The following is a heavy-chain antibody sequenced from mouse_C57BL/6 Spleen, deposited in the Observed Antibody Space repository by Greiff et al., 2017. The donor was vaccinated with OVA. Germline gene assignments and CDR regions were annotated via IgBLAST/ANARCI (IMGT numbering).Heavy chain of an antibody. D-gene: IGHD1-1*01. V-gene: IGHV5-4*01. Sequence: EVQVVESGGGLVKPGGSLKLSCAASGFTFSSYAMSWVRPTPEKRLEWVATISDGGSYTYYPDNVKGRFTISRDNAKNNLYLQMSHLKSEDTAMYYCARDGAVVATDAMDYWGQGTSVTVSS. J-gene: IGHJ4*01. CDR3: ARDGAVVATDAMDY. CDR1: GFTFSSYA. CDR2: ISDGGSYT.